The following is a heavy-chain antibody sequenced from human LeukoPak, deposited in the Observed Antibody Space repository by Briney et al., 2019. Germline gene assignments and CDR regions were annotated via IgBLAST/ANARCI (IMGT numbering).Heavy chain of an antibody. V-gene: IGHV4-4*08. D-gene: IGHD3-3*01. CDR2: IYTSGST. CDR1: GGSISSYY. J-gene: IGHJ4*02. Sequence: SETLSLTCTVSGGSISSYYWSWIRQPPGKGLEWIAHIYTSGSTNYNPSLKRRVTISVDTSKNQFSLRLSSVTAADTAVYYCARLRFSPYYFDYWGQGTLVTVSS. CDR3: ARLRFSPYYFDY.